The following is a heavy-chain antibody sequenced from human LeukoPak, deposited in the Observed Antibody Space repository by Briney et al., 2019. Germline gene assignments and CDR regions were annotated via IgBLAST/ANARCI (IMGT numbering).Heavy chain of an antibody. CDR2: INHSGST. V-gene: IGHV4-34*01. CDR3: ARHPPSYYYGSGSYPWFDP. D-gene: IGHD3-10*01. Sequence: PSETLSLTCAVYGGSFSGYYWSWIRQPPGKGLEWIGEINHSGSTNYNPSLKSRVTISVDTSKNQFSLKLSSVTAADTAVYYCARHPPSYYYGSGSYPWFDPWGQGTLVTVSS. CDR1: GGSFSGYY. J-gene: IGHJ5*02.